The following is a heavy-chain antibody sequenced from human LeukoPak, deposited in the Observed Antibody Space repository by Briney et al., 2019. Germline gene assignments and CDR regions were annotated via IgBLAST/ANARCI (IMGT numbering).Heavy chain of an antibody. V-gene: IGHV4-59*01. CDR1: GGSISSYY. J-gene: IGHJ5*02. D-gene: IGHD2-21*01. CDR3: AREGDLGDNWFDP. Sequence: PSETLSLTCTVSGGSISSYYWSWIRQPPGKGLEWIGDIYYSGSTNYNPSLKSRVTISVDTSKNQFSLKLSSVTAADTAVYYCAREGDLGDNWFDPWGQGTLVTVSS. CDR2: IYYSGST.